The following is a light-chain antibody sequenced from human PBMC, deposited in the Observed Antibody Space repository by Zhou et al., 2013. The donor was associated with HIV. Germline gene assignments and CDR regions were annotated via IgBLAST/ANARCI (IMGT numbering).Light chain of an antibody. CDR1: QSVNTGY. CDR3: QQYNNWPPVLT. V-gene: IGKV3-20*01. Sequence: EIVLTQSPGTLSLSPGERATLSCRASQSVNTGYLAWYQQKPGQAPRLLVYSASSRATGIPDRFSGSGSGTDFTLSIHSLETEDFAVYYCQQYNNWPPVLTFGGGTKVEIK. CDR2: SAS. J-gene: IGKJ4*01.